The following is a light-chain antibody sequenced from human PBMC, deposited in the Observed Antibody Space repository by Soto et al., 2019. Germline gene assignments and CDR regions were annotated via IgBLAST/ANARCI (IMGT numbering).Light chain of an antibody. Sequence: DIQMTQSPSTLSASVGDRVTITCRASQSISSWLAWYQQKPGKAPKLLIYDASSLESGVPSRCSGSGSGTEFTLTISSLQPDDFATYYCQQYNSYSPKFTFGPGTKVDIK. J-gene: IGKJ3*01. CDR3: QQYNSYSPKFT. CDR2: DAS. V-gene: IGKV1-5*01. CDR1: QSISSW.